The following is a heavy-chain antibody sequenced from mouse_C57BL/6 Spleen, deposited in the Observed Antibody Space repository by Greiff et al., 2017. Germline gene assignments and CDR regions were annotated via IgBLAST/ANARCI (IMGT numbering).Heavy chain of an antibody. CDR2: IRSKSNNYAT. Sequence: EVHLVESGGGLVQPKGSLKLSCAASGFSFNTYAMNWVRQAPGKGLEWVARIRSKSNNYATYYADSVKDRFTISRDDSESMLYLQMNNLKTEDTAMYYCVRQTGYYDQGGYFDYWGQGTTLTVSS. CDR3: VRQTGYYDQGGYFDY. D-gene: IGHD2-4*01. V-gene: IGHV10-1*01. CDR1: GFSFNTYA. J-gene: IGHJ2*01.